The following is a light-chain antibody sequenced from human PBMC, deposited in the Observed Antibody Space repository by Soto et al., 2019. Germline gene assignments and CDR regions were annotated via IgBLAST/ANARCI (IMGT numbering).Light chain of an antibody. Sequence: QSALTQPASVSGSPGQSITISCTGTSSDVGTYTLVSWYQQHPGKAPKLVIYEVNKRPAGVSKRFSGSKSGDTASLTISGLQAEDEADYYCSSYPGARTFYVFGTGTTLTVL. J-gene: IGLJ1*01. CDR1: SSDVGTYTL. V-gene: IGLV2-23*02. CDR3: SSYPGARTFYV. CDR2: EVN.